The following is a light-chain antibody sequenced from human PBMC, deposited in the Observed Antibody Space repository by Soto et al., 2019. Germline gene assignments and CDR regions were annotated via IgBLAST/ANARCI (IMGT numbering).Light chain of an antibody. Sequence: EIVLTQSPGTLSLSPGERATLSCRASQSVSSSFLAWYQQKPGQAPRLLIYGASSRATGIPDRFSGSGSGTDFTLTISRLEPEDVAVYYCQQYDRSPLTFGGGTKVKIK. CDR1: QSVSSSF. V-gene: IGKV3-20*01. CDR3: QQYDRSPLT. CDR2: GAS. J-gene: IGKJ4*01.